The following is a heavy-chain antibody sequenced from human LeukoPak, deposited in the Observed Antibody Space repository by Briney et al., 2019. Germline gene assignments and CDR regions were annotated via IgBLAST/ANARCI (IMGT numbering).Heavy chain of an antibody. CDR3: ARVSLCGGDCYSPLGD. Sequence: SVKVSCKVSGGTFSSQAISWVRQAPGQGLEWMGRIIPILGISDYAQRFQGRVTITADQSTSTAYMELSSLRSDDTAVYYCARVSLCGGDCYSPLGDWGQGTLVTVSS. D-gene: IGHD2-21*02. CDR2: IIPILGIS. V-gene: IGHV1-69*04. J-gene: IGHJ4*02. CDR1: GGTFSSQA.